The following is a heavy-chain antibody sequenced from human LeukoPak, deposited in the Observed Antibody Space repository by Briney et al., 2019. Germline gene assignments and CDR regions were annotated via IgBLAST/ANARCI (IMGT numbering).Heavy chain of an antibody. CDR1: GFTFSSYA. D-gene: IGHD2-15*01. V-gene: IGHV3-23*01. J-gene: IGHJ4*02. Sequence: PGGSLRLSCAASGFTFSSYAMSWFRQAPGKGLEWVSAISGSGGSTYYADSVKGRFNISRDNSKNTLYLQMNSLRAEDTAVYYCAKVWGVVVAAPFDYWGQGTLVTVSS. CDR3: AKVWGVVVAAPFDY. CDR2: ISGSGGST.